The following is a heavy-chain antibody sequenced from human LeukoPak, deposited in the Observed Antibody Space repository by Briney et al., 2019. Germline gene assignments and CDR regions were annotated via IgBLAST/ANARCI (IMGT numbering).Heavy chain of an antibody. CDR2: INPNSGGT. J-gene: IGHJ6*02. V-gene: IGHV1-2*02. CDR1: GYTFAGYY. Sequence: ASVKVSCKASGYTFAGYYMHWVRQAPGQGLEWMGWINPNSGGTNYAQKFQGRVTMTRDTSISTAYMELSRLRSDDTAVYYCARVPIYCSGGSCYSRPYYYGMDVWGQGTTVTVSS. D-gene: IGHD2-15*01. CDR3: ARVPIYCSGGSCYSRPYYYGMDV.